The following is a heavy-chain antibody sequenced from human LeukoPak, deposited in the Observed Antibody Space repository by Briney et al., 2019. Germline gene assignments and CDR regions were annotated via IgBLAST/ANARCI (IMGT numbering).Heavy chain of an antibody. D-gene: IGHD6-6*01. J-gene: IGHJ4*02. CDR1: GFTISSHY. Sequence: GGSLRLSCAASGFTISSHYMSWVRQAPGKGLEWVSVIYSDGDIYYADSVRGRFTISRDISKNTLNLQMDSLKTEDTGVYYCARDTDITSSRFFDLWGLGTLVTISS. CDR3: ARDTDITSSRFFDL. CDR2: IYSDGDI. V-gene: IGHV3-66*02.